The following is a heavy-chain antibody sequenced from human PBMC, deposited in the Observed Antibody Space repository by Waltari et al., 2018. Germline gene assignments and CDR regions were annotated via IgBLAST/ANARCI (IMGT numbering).Heavy chain of an antibody. D-gene: IGHD6-19*01. J-gene: IGHJ4*02. CDR1: GFTLSSNY. Sequence: EVQLVESGGGLIQPGGSLRLSCAASGFTLSSNYMSGVRQAPGKGLEWVSVIYSGGSTYYADSVKGRCTISRDNSKNTLYLQMNSLRAEDTAVYYCAGPNRIAVAGTAFAFDYWGQGTLVTVSS. CDR3: AGPNRIAVAGTAFAFDY. V-gene: IGHV3-53*01. CDR2: IYSGGST.